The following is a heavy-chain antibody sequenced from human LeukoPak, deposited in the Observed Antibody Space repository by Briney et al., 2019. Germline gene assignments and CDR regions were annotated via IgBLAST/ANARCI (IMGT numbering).Heavy chain of an antibody. D-gene: IGHD3-22*01. CDR3: ARDIPLLFRYYYDSSGYKPFDY. CDR2: ISAYNGNT. V-gene: IGHV1-18*01. J-gene: IGHJ4*02. CDR1: GYTFTSYG. Sequence: ASVKVSCKASGYTFTSYGISWVRQAPGQGLEWMGWISAYNGNTNYAQKLQGRVTMTTDTSTSTAYMELRGLRSDDTAVYYCARDIPLLFRYYYDSSGYKPFDYWGQGTLVTVSS.